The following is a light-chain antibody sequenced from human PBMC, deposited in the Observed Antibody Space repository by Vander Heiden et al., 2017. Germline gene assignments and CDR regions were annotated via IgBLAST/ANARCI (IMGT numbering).Light chain of an antibody. Sequence: IVLTQSPGTLSLSPGERATLSCRASQSISSSYLAWYQQKPGQAPRLLLYGASSRATGIPDRFSGSGSETDFTLTISRLEPEDFAVYYCQQYGGSPLFTFGPGTKVDIK. V-gene: IGKV3-20*01. J-gene: IGKJ3*01. CDR3: QQYGGSPLFT. CDR2: GAS. CDR1: QSISSSY.